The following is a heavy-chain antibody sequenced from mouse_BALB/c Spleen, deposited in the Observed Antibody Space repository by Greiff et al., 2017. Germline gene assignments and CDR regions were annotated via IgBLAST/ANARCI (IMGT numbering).Heavy chain of an antibody. Sequence: EVLLVESGGGLVQPGGSRKLSCAASGFTFSSFGMHWVRQAPEKGLEWVAYISSGSSTIYYADTVKGRFIISRDNPKNTLFLLMTSLRSEDTAMYYCARSGYYGSSYYAMDYWGQGTSVTVSS. CDR1: GFTFSSFG. CDR2: ISSGSSTI. V-gene: IGHV5-17*02. J-gene: IGHJ4*01. D-gene: IGHD1-1*01. CDR3: ARSGYYGSSYYAMDY.